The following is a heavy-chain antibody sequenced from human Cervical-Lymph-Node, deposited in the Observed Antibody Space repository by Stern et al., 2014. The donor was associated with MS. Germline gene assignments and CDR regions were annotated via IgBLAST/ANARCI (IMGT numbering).Heavy chain of an antibody. J-gene: IGHJ4*02. CDR1: GFSLSTSGVG. CDR2: IYWDDDK. Sequence: QVTLKESGPTLVKPTQTLTLTRTFSGFSLSTSGVGVGWSRQPPGKALQWLALIYWDDDKRYSPSLKSRLTITKDTSKNQVVLTMTNMDPVDTATYYCAHEDTAMVMGYWGQGTLVTVSS. D-gene: IGHD5-18*01. CDR3: AHEDTAMVMGY. V-gene: IGHV2-5*02.